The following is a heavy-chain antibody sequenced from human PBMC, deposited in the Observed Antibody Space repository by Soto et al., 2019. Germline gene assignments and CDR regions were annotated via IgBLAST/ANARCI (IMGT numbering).Heavy chain of an antibody. J-gene: IGHJ6*02. D-gene: IGHD5-18*01. CDR2: IIPIFGTA. CDR1: GGTFSSYA. V-gene: IGHV1-69*13. CDR3: ARGNGYSYGYGIRNYYYGMDV. Sequence: ASVKVSSKASGGTFSSYAISWVRQAPGQGLEWMGGIIPIFGTANYAQKFQGRVTITADESTSTAYMELSSLRSEDTAVYYCARGNGYSYGYGIRNYYYGMDVWGQGTTVTVSS.